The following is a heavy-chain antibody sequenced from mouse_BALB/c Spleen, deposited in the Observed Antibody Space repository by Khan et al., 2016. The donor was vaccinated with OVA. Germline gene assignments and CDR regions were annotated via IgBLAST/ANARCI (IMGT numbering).Heavy chain of an antibody. J-gene: IGHJ2*01. Sequence: VQLKESGPGLVKPSQSLSLTCTVTGYSITSGYGWNWIRQFPGNKLEWMGYISYSGSPNYNPSLKSRISITRDTSKNQFFLQLNSGTTEDTATYYCARTARIKYWGQGTTLTVSS. CDR2: ISYSGSP. CDR3: ARTARIKY. V-gene: IGHV3-2*02. CDR1: GYSITSGYG. D-gene: IGHD1-2*01.